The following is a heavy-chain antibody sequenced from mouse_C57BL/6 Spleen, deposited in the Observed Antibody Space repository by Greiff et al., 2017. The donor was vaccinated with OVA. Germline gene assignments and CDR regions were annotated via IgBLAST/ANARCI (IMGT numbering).Heavy chain of an antibody. CDR2: ISSGGDYI. J-gene: IGHJ2*01. CDR1: GFTFSSYA. V-gene: IGHV5-9-1*02. D-gene: IGHD2-1*01. CDR3: TRARSTMHYYFDY. Sequence: EVKLVESGEGLVKPGGSLKLSCAASGFTFSSYAMSWVRQTPEKRLEWVAYISSGGDYIYYADTVKGRFTISSDNARNTLYLQMSSRKSEDKAMYYCTRARSTMHYYFDYWGQGTTLTVSS.